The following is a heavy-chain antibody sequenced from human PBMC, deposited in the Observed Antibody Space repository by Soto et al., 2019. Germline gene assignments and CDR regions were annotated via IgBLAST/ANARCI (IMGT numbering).Heavy chain of an antibody. D-gene: IGHD3-16*01. Sequence: PGESLKISCKGSGYIFTSYWIAWVRQMPGQGLEWMGIIFPDDSDTRYSPSFQGHVTISVDKSISTAYVQWGSLKASDSAIYYCFRGGVTSRTFDYWGQGTLVTVSS. J-gene: IGHJ4*02. CDR3: FRGGVTSRTFDY. CDR2: IFPDDSDT. V-gene: IGHV5-51*01. CDR1: GYIFTSYW.